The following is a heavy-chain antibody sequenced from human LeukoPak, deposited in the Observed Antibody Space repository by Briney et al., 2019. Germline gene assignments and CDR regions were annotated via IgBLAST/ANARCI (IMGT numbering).Heavy chain of an antibody. CDR2: IIPIFGTA. CDR3: ARDIEYSSSFSYYYYYYMDV. CDR1: GGTFSSYA. Sequence: GASVKVSCKASGGTFSSYAISWVRQAPGQGLEWMGGIIPIFGTANYAQKFQGRVTITADKSTSTAYMELSSLRSEDTAVYYCARDIEYSSSFSYYYYYYMDVWGKGTTVTVSS. J-gene: IGHJ6*03. D-gene: IGHD6-6*01. V-gene: IGHV1-69*06.